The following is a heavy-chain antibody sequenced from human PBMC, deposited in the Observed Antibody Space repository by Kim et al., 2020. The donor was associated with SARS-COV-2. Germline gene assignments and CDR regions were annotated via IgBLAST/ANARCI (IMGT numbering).Heavy chain of an antibody. D-gene: IGHD6-6*01. CDR3: ARGIIAARLNCFDP. CDR1: GGSIISSTYY. Sequence: SETLSLTCTVSGGSIISSTYYWGWIRQPPGKGLEWIGSINYSGTTYYNPSLKSRVTISVDTSKNQFSLKLSSVTAADTAIYYCARGIIAARLNCFDPWGQGTLVTVSS. CDR2: INYSGTT. J-gene: IGHJ5*02. V-gene: IGHV4-39*02.